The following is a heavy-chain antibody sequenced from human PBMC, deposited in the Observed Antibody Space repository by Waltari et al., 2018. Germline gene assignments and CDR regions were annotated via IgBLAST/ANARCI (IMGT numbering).Heavy chain of an antibody. CDR2: SSYGGTT. V-gene: IGHV4-59*01. CDR1: GGSINNYF. Sequence: QVHLQESGQGLVKPSETLSLTCTVSGGSINNYFWSWIRQSPGKGLEWIGYSSYGGTTNYNHPLKRRVTIAVDTAKKQFYLKLNSVTAADTAVYYCARIQRGTYFPFDLWGRGTLVSVSA. J-gene: IGHJ5*02. D-gene: IGHD1-26*01. CDR3: ARIQRGTYFPFDL.